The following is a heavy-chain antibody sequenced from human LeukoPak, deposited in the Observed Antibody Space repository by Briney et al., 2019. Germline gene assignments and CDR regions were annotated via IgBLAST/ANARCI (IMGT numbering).Heavy chain of an antibody. Sequence: SETLSLTCTVSGGSISSGGYYWSWFRQPPGKGLEWFGYIFYWGSPYYDPSLKSRVTISVDTSKNQFSLKLSSVTAADTAVYYCARDSRIAAAAPGAYYYYGMDVWGKGTTVTVSS. CDR3: ARDSRIAAAAPGAYYYYGMDV. D-gene: IGHD6-13*01. J-gene: IGHJ6*04. V-gene: IGHV4-31*03. CDR1: GGSISSGGYY. CDR2: IFYWGSP.